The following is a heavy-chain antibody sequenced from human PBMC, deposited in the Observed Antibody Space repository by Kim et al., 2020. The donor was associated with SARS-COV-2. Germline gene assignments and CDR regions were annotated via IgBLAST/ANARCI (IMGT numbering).Heavy chain of an antibody. Sequence: SETLSLTCTVSGGSVSSGSYYWSWIRQPPGKGLEWIGYIYYSGSTNYNPSLKSRVTISVDTSKNQFSLKLSSVTAADTAVYYCARERVRSYDFWSGYYDYWGQGTLVTVSS. CDR3: ARERVRSYDFWSGYYDY. J-gene: IGHJ4*02. V-gene: IGHV4-61*01. CDR1: GGSVSSGSYY. D-gene: IGHD3-3*01. CDR2: IYYSGST.